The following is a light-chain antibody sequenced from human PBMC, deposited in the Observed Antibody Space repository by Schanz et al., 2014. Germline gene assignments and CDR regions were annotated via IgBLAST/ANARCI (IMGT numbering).Light chain of an antibody. CDR3: SSYTSSSTWV. J-gene: IGLJ3*02. CDR1: SSDVGGYNY. V-gene: IGLV2-8*01. Sequence: QSALTQPPSASGSPGQSVTISCTGTSSDVGGYNYVSWYQQHPGKAPKLIIYEVSTRPSGVPDRFSGSKSGNTASLTISGLQAEDEADYYCSSYTSSSTWVFGGGTKLTVL. CDR2: EVS.